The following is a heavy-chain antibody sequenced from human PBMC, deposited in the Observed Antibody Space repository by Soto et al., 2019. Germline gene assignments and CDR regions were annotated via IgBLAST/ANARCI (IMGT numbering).Heavy chain of an antibody. Sequence: GGSLRLSCAASGLTFSDYYMSWIRQAPGKGLEWVSYISSSGSTIYYADSVKGRFTISRDSAKHSLYLQMTSLRAEDTAVYYCAKGHYYYYMDVWGKGTTVTVSS. J-gene: IGHJ6*03. CDR2: ISSSGSTI. CDR1: GLTFSDYY. V-gene: IGHV3-11*01. CDR3: AKGHYYYYMDV.